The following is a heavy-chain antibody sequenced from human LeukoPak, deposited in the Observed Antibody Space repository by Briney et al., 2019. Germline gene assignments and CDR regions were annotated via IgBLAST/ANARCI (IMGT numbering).Heavy chain of an antibody. J-gene: IGHJ6*03. D-gene: IGHD5-12*01. Sequence: GGSLRLSCAASGFTFSSYAMNWVRQAPGKGLEWVSAISGSAGRAYYADSVKGRFTISRDNSKNTLYLQMNNLRAEDTAVYYCARDEIVATTKANYYYYMDVWGKGTTVTISS. CDR3: ARDEIVATTKANYYYYMDV. V-gene: IGHV3-23*01. CDR1: GFTFSSYA. CDR2: ISGSAGRA.